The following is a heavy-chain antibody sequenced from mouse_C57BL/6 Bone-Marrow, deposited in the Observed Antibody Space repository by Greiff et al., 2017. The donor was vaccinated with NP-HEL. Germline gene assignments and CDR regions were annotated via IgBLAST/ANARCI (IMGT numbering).Heavy chain of an antibody. V-gene: IGHV1-15*01. Sequence: VQLQQSGAELVRPGASVTLSCKASGYTFTDYEMHWVKQTPVHGLEWIGAIDPETGGPAYNQKFKGKAILTADKSSSTAYMELRSLTSEDSAVYYCTRKGQLRLRDAMDYWGQGTSVTVSS. CDR3: TRKGQLRLRDAMDY. CDR2: IDPETGGP. CDR1: GYTFTDYE. J-gene: IGHJ4*01. D-gene: IGHD3-2*02.